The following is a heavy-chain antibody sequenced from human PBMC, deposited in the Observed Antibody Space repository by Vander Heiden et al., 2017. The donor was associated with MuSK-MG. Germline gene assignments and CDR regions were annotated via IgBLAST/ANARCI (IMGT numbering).Heavy chain of an antibody. CDR3: ASQYCSSSSCFLSLLDY. V-gene: IGHV3-30*03. D-gene: IGHD2-2*01. CDR1: GFTFSSYG. J-gene: IGHJ4*02. CDR2: ISYDGSNK. Sequence: QVQLVESGGGVVQPGRSLRLSCAASGFTFSSYGMHWVRQAPGKGLEWVVVISYDGSNKYYADSVKGRFTISRDNSKNTLYLQMNSLRAEDTAVYYCASQYCSSSSCFLSLLDYWGQGTLVTVSS.